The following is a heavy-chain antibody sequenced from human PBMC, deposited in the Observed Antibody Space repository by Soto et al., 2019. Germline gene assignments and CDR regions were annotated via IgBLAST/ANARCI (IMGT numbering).Heavy chain of an antibody. V-gene: IGHV6-1*01. J-gene: IGHJ3*02. CDR2: TYSRSTWYN. CDR3: ARDRSGSGWFNTFDI. CDR1: GDSVSSNSAA. D-gene: IGHD6-19*01. Sequence: SQTLALTCAISGDSVSSNSAAWNWIRQSPSRGLEWLGRTYSRSTWYNDYAVSVKSRITINPDTSKHQFSLQLNSVTPEDTAVYYCARDRSGSGWFNTFDIWGHGTMVTVSS.